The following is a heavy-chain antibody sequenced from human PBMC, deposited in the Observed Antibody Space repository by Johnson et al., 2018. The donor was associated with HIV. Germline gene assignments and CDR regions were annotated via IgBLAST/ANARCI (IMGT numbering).Heavy chain of an antibody. J-gene: IGHJ3*02. D-gene: IGHD1-26*01. CDR2: ISYDGSST. CDR1: GFTFSSYA. CDR3: ARGGGDYYRDAFDI. V-gene: IGHV3-30*04. Sequence: QVQLVESGGGVVQPGRSLRLSCAASGFTFSSYAMHWVRQAPGKGLEWVAVISYDGSSTKYANSVRGRFTISRDNAKNTLYLEMNSLRDEDTAVYYCARGGGDYYRDAFDIWGQGTMVTVSS.